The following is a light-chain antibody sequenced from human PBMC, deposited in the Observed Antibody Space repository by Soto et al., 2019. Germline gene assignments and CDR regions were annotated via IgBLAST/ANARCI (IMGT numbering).Light chain of an antibody. CDR1: QSVSSNY. CDR3: QQYGISPT. J-gene: IGKJ1*01. CDR2: DVS. Sequence: DIVLTQSPGTLSLSTGGRATLSCRSSQSVSSNYLAWYQQKPDQAPRLVIYDVSGRATGIPDRFSGSGSGTDFTLTISRLEPEDSAVYYCQQYGISPTFGQGTKVEIK. V-gene: IGKV3-20*01.